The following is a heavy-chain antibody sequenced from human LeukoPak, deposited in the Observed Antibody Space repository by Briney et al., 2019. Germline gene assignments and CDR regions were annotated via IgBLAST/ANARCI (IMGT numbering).Heavy chain of an antibody. Sequence: GGSLRLSCAASGFTFSSYWMTWVRQIPGKGLEWVANIKQDGSEKDYVDSVKGRFTISRDNAKNSLYLQMNSLRAEDTAVYYCARVRGGYCSRTSCSLGFGAFDIWGQGTMVTVSS. CDR1: GFTFSSYW. J-gene: IGHJ3*02. D-gene: IGHD2-2*01. CDR3: ARVRGGYCSRTSCSLGFGAFDI. CDR2: IKQDGSEK. V-gene: IGHV3-7*03.